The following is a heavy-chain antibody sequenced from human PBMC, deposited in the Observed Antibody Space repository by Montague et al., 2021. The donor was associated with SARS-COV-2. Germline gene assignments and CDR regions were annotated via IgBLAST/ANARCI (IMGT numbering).Heavy chain of an antibody. CDR3: ARGRQWLVLGQVDY. CDR2: ISFDGSSK. D-gene: IGHD3-22*01. Sequence: SLRLSFSASGFTFSSHPMHWVRQAPRNGLEWVAVISFDGSSKYYVDSMKGRLTISRDNSKNTLFLQMNSLRVEDTAVYYCARGRQWLVLGQVDYWGQGTLVAVSS. J-gene: IGHJ4*02. V-gene: IGHV3-30*04. CDR1: GFTFSSHP.